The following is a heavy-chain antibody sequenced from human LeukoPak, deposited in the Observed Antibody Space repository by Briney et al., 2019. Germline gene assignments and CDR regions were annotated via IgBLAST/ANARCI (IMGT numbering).Heavy chain of an antibody. J-gene: IGHJ6*02. V-gene: IGHV1-69*04. CDR1: GGTFSSYA. CDR2: IIPILGIA. CDR3: ARDVRFGGYTYYYYGMDV. D-gene: IGHD5-12*01. Sequence: SVKVSCKASGGTFSSYAISWVRQAPGQGLEWMGRIIPILGIANYAQKFQGRVTITADKSTSTAYMELSSLRSEDTAVYYCARDVRFGGYTYYYYGMDVWGQGTTVTVSS.